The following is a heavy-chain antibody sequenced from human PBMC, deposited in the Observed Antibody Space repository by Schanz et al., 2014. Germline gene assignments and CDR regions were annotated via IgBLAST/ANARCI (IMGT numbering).Heavy chain of an antibody. J-gene: IGHJ4*02. CDR2: IGGSGDST. D-gene: IGHD6-13*01. V-gene: IGHV3-23*04. CDR1: GFIFSNHA. Sequence: EVQLVESGGGLVQPGGSLRLSCAASGFIFSNHALSWVRQAPGKGLEWVSGIGGSGDSTHYADSVKGRFTTSRDNGKKSMYLQMNSLRAEDTAVYYCARLDSSSWYPRYWGQGTLVTVSS. CDR3: ARLDSSSWYPRY.